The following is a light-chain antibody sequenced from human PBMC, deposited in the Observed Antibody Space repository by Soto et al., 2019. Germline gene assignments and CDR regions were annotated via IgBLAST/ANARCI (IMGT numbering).Light chain of an antibody. CDR1: QDINKW. CDR2: TAS. CDR3: QQAKSFPLT. V-gene: IGKV1-12*01. J-gene: IGKJ4*01. Sequence: DIQMTQSPSSVSASVGDRVTITCRASQDINKWLAWYQQKPGLAPNLVIYTASRLHGGGPSRFSGSASGTDFTLTISSLQHEDVETYYCQQAKSFPLTLGGGTKVDIK.